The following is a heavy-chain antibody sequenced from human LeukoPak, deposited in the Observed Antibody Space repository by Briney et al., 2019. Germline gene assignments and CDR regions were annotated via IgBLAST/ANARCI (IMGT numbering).Heavy chain of an antibody. CDR1: GGSFSGYY. D-gene: IGHD3-16*01. V-gene: IGHV4-34*01. Sequence: SETLSLTCAVSGGSFSGYYWTWIRQPPGKGLEWIGEINHSGSANYNPSLKSRVTISLDTSKNQFSLKVSSVTAADTAVYYCARVSWMAHGGNYFDYWGQGTLVTVSS. CDR2: INHSGSA. CDR3: ARVSWMAHGGNYFDY. J-gene: IGHJ4*02.